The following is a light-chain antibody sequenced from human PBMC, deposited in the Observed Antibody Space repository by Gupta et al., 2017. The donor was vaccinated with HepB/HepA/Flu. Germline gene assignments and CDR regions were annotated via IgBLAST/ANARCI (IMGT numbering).Light chain of an antibody. CDR1: SSNIGDNT. CDR3: AAWDDSLNGKL. CDR2: SNN. J-gene: IGLJ2*01. Sequence: QSLLTQPPSPSGTPGQRVTISCSGSSSNIGDNTVYWYQQLPGTAPKLLIYSNNQRPSGVPDRFSGSKSGTSASLAISGLQSEDEADYYCAAWDDSLNGKLFGGGTKLTVL. V-gene: IGLV1-44*01.